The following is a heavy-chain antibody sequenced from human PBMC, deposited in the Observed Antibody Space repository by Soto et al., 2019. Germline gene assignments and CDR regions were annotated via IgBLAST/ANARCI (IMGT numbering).Heavy chain of an antibody. J-gene: IGHJ4*02. Sequence: GGSLRLSCAASGFTFSSYAMHWVRQAPGKGLEWVAVISYDGSNKYYADSVKGRFTISRDNSKNTLYLQMNSLRAEDTAVYYCARAHPARVGAYFDYHGQGPLFTVSS. CDR1: GFTFSSYA. D-gene: IGHD1-26*01. CDR2: ISYDGSNK. V-gene: IGHV3-30-3*01. CDR3: ARAHPARVGAYFDY.